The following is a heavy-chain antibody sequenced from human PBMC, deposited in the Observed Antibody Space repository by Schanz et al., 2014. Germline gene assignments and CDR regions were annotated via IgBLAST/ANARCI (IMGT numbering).Heavy chain of an antibody. V-gene: IGHV3-11*04. CDR2: ISHSGGSK. J-gene: IGHJ4*02. CDR1: GFTFSDYY. D-gene: IGHD5-12*01. Sequence: QVQLVESGGGLVKPGGSLRLSCAASGFTFSDYYMSWIRQAPGKGLEWVSSISHSGGSKYYADSVEGRFTISRDNSRNTLYLQMNSLRTEDTAVYYCASPSGYSDYGTYFDFWGQGTLVTVSS. CDR3: ASPSGYSDYGTYFDF.